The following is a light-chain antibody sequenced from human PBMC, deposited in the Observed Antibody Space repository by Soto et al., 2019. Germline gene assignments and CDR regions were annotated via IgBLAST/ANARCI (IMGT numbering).Light chain of an antibody. CDR2: EVS. CDR3: SSFAGTYTLI. CDR1: SSDVGGYNY. Sequence: QSALTQPASVSGSPGQSITISCTGTSSDVGGYNYVSWYQQHPGKAPKLMIYEVSNRPSGVSNRFSGSKSGNTASLTISGLQAEDEADYYCSSFAGTYTLILGGGTKVTVL. J-gene: IGLJ2*01. V-gene: IGLV2-14*01.